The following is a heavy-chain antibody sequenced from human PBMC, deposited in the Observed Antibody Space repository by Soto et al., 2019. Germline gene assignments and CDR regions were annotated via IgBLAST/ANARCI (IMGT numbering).Heavy chain of an antibody. J-gene: IGHJ4*02. D-gene: IGHD1-26*01. CDR1: GGTFSTYS. CDR2: IIPTFGTA. Sequence: QVQLVQSGAEVKKPGSSVKVSCKTSGGTFSTYSIVWVRQAPGEGLEWMGGIIPTFGTANYAQKFQDRATITADKSTNTAFMELSSLKSEDTAMYYCASSSGNNYGVGTNYYFDYWGQGTLVTVSS. V-gene: IGHV1-69*06. CDR3: ASSSGNNYGVGTNYYFDY.